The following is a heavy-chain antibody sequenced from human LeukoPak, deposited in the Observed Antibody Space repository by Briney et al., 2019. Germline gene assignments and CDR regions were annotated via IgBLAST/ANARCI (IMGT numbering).Heavy chain of an antibody. J-gene: IGHJ4*02. Sequence: GGSLRLSCAASGFTFSSYAMGWVRQTPGKGLEWVSAISNNGVSTFYADSVKGRFTISRDNSKNTVFLEMSNLRAEDAAIYYCARRYVGNFYFDFWGQGTQVTVSS. V-gene: IGHV3-23*01. D-gene: IGHD3-9*01. CDR1: GFTFSSYA. CDR3: ARRYVGNFYFDF. CDR2: ISNNGVST.